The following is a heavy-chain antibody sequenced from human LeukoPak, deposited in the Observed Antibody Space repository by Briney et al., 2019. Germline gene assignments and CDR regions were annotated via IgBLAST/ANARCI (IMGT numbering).Heavy chain of an antibody. J-gene: IGHJ4*02. D-gene: IGHD3-22*01. Sequence: PGGSLRLSCAASGFTFSAYSMNWVRQAPGKGLEWVAYISGGDGTIYYADSVKGRFTISRDNAKNSLYLQMDGLRAEDTAVYYCARNQEIDYYDSSGFYWGVEYWGQGTLVTVSS. CDR3: ARNQEIDYYDSSGFYWGVEY. CDR2: ISGGDGTI. CDR1: GFTFSAYS. V-gene: IGHV3-48*01.